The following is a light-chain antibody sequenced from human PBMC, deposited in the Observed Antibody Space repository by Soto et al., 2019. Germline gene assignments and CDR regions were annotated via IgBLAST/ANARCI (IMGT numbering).Light chain of an antibody. CDR2: GAS. J-gene: IGKJ1*01. V-gene: IGKV3-20*01. CDR3: QQYGTSPET. Sequence: EMVLTQSPDTLSLSPGERATLSCRASQTVSSNFLAWYQQRPGQAPRLLIYGASSRATGIPDRFSGSGSGTDFTLTISRLEPEDLEVYYCQQYGTSPETFGQGTKVDIK. CDR1: QTVSSNF.